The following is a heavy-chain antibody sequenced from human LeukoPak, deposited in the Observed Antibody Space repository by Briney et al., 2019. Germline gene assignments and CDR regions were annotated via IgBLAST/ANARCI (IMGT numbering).Heavy chain of an antibody. V-gene: IGHV1-2*02. CDR1: GYTFTGYY. CDR3: ARGGTIVVVPADLMFDP. D-gene: IGHD2-2*01. Sequence: ASVKVSCKASGYTFTGYYMHWVRQAPGQGLEWMGWINPNSGGTNYAQKFQGRVTMTRDTSISTAHMELSRLRSDDTAVYYCARGGTIVVVPADLMFDPWGQGTLVTVSS. J-gene: IGHJ5*02. CDR2: INPNSGGT.